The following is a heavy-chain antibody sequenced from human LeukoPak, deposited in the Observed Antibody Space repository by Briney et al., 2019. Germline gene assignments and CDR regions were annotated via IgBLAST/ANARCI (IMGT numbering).Heavy chain of an antibody. CDR1: GGTFSSYA. CDR3: ARRRYYDSSGYSLDY. J-gene: IGHJ4*02. CDR2: IIPIFGTS. V-gene: IGHV1-69*13. Sequence: SVKVSCKASGGTFSSYAISWVRQAPGQELEWMGGIIPIFGTSNYAQKFQGRVTITADESTSTAYMELSSLRSEDTAVYYCARRRYYDSSGYSLDYWGQGTLVTVSS. D-gene: IGHD3-22*01.